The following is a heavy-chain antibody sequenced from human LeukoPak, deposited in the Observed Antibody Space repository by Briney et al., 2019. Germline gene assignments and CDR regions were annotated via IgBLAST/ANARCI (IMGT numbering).Heavy chain of an antibody. CDR3: ARHAVYAGSGWSFDY. CDR1: GGSISNYY. Sequence: SETLSLTCTVSGGSISNYYWSWIRQPPGEGLEWIGYIYYSGSTNYNPSLKSRVTISVDTSKNQFSLTLSSVTAADTAVYYCARHAVYAGSGWSFDYWGKGTLVTVSS. J-gene: IGHJ4*02. V-gene: IGHV4-59*08. CDR2: IYYSGST. D-gene: IGHD6-19*01.